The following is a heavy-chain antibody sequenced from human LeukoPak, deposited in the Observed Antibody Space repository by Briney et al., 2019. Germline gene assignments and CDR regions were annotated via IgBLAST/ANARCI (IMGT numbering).Heavy chain of an antibody. J-gene: IGHJ4*02. D-gene: IGHD5-12*01. CDR1: GYTFTGYY. CDR3: ATLGHVDIVTTTQHTDY. CDR2: VNPNSGGT. Sequence: ASVKVSCKASGYTFTGYYMHWVRQAPGQGLEWMGWVNPNSGGTNYAQKFQGRVTMTRDTSISTAYMELSRLRSDDTAVYYCATLGHVDIVTTTQHTDYWGQGTLVTVSS. V-gene: IGHV1-2*02.